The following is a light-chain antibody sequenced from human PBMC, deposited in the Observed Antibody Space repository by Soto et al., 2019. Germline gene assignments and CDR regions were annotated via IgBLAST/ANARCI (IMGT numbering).Light chain of an antibody. Sequence: EIVLTQSPGTLSLSPGERATLSCGASQSFTSNYLAWYQQKPGQAPRLLIYGASTRATGIPDRFSGSGSGTDFTLTISRLEPEDFAVYYCHQYGSSPRTFGQGTKWIS. J-gene: IGKJ1*01. CDR3: HQYGSSPRT. V-gene: IGKV3-20*01. CDR2: GAS. CDR1: QSFTSNY.